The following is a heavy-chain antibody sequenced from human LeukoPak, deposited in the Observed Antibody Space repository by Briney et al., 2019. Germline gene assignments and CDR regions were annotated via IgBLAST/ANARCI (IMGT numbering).Heavy chain of an antibody. V-gene: IGHV4-38-2*02. CDR3: ARAIAPHMDV. CDR2: IYHSGST. CDR1: GYFISSGYY. J-gene: IGHJ6*03. D-gene: IGHD6-13*01. Sequence: PSETLSLTCTVSGYFISSGYYWGWIRQPPGKGLEWIGSIYHSGSTYYNPSLKSRVTISVDTSQNQFSLKLSSVTAADTAVYYCARAIAPHMDVWGKGTTVTVSS.